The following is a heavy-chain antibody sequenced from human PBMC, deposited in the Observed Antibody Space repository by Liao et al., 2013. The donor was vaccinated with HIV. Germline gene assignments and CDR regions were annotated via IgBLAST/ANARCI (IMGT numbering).Heavy chain of an antibody. J-gene: IGHJ3*02. CDR3: ASVIGSGHYHDAFDM. Sequence: QLQLQGSGPGLVKTSETLSLTCTLSGGSISSSSYYWGWIRQPPGKGLEWIGNIYYSGNTYHNPSLKSRVTIAVDTSKNQFSLKMKSVTAADTAVYYCASVIGSGHYHDAFDMWGQGTLVTVSS. V-gene: IGHV4-39*07. CDR1: GGSISSSSYY. D-gene: IGHD3-22*01. CDR2: IYYSGNT.